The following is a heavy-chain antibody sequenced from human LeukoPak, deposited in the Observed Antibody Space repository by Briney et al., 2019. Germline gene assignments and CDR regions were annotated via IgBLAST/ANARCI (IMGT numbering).Heavy chain of an antibody. J-gene: IGHJ5*02. CDR2: IFPIFGTA. D-gene: IGHD3-3*01. CDR1: GGTFSSYA. V-gene: IGHV1-69*05. Sequence: SVKVSCKASGGTFSSYAISWVRQAPGQGLEWMGGIFPIFGTANYAQKFQGRVTITTDESTSTDYMELSSLRSEDTAVYYCARVSRGVTIFGNNWFDPWGQGTLVSVSS. CDR3: ARVSRGVTIFGNNWFDP.